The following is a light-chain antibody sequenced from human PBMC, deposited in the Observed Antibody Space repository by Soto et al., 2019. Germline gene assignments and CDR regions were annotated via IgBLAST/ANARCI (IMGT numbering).Light chain of an antibody. V-gene: IGKV1-39*01. CDR1: QSINNY. CDR3: QQSYGVPLT. J-gene: IGKJ4*01. Sequence: DIQMTQSPSSLSASVGDRVTITCRASQSINNYLNWYQQKSEEAPKLLVYTASSLQSGVTARFSGSGSGTDFILTISSLQPEDFATYYCQQSYGVPLTFGGGTKVDIK. CDR2: TAS.